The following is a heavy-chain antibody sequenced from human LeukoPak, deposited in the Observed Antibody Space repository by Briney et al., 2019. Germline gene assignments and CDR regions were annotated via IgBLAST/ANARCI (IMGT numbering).Heavy chain of an antibody. Sequence: GGSLRLSCAASGFTFSSYWMHWVRQAPGKGLVWVSRINSDGSSTSYADSVKGRFTISRDNSKNTVYLQMNNMRVDDTAVYYCARVAGWHRFDPWGQGTLVTVSS. D-gene: IGHD6-19*01. V-gene: IGHV3-74*01. CDR2: INSDGSST. CDR1: GFTFSSYW. J-gene: IGHJ5*02. CDR3: ARVAGWHRFDP.